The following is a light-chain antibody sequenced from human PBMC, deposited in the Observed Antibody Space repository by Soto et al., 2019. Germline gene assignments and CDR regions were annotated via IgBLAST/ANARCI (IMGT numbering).Light chain of an antibody. Sequence: EIVMTQSPATLSVSPGERATLSCRASQSIGSHLAWYQQKPGQAPRLLIYAASTRATGIPARFSGSGSGTEFTLTISSLQSEDFAVYYCQQYDNWLTWTFGQGTKVEIK. J-gene: IGKJ1*01. V-gene: IGKV3-15*01. CDR3: QQYDNWLTWT. CDR1: QSIGSH. CDR2: AAS.